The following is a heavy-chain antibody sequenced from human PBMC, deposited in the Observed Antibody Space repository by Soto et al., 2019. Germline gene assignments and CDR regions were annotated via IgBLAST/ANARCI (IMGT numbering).Heavy chain of an antibody. J-gene: IGHJ5*02. Sequence: GGSLRLSXAASKFTFSSYWMHWVRQAPGKGLVWVSRIDPDGITTYYADSVKGRFTISRDNAKNTLYLQLNSLTAEDTAVYYCTSSGSYDIAWFDPWGQGTLVTVSS. CDR3: TSSGSYDIAWFDP. CDR2: IDPDGITT. CDR1: KFTFSSYW. V-gene: IGHV3-74*01. D-gene: IGHD3-10*01.